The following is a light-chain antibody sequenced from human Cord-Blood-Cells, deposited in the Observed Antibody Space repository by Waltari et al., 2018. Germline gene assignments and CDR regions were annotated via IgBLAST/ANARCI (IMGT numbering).Light chain of an antibody. CDR3: QSYDSSLSGYV. J-gene: IGLJ1*01. Sequence: QSVLTQPPSVSGAPGQRVTISCTGSSSNIGAGYDVHWYQQLPGTAPKLLRYGNSNRPSGVPDRFSGSKSGTSASLAITGLQAEDEADYYCQSYDSSLSGYVFGTGTKVTVL. V-gene: IGLV1-40*01. CDR2: GNS. CDR1: SSNIGAGYD.